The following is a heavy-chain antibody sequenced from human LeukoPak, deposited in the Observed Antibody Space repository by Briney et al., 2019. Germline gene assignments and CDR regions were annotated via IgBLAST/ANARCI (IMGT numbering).Heavy chain of an antibody. CDR1: GFTFSSYA. V-gene: IGHV3-23*01. CDR2: ISGSGGST. CDR3: AKDPGIAAHSHYFDY. J-gene: IGHJ4*02. D-gene: IGHD6-13*01. Sequence: QTGGPLRLSCAASGFTFSSYAMSWVRQAPGKGLEWVSAISGSGGSTYYADSVKGRFTISRDNSKNTLYLQMNSLRAEDTAVYYCAKDPGIAAHSHYFDYWGQGTLVTVSS.